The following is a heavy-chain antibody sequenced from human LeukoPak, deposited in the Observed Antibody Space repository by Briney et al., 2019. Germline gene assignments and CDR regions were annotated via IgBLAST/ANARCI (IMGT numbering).Heavy chain of an antibody. CDR3: AKDFDVDTAIISYFDC. CDR2: STGGTT. D-gene: IGHD5-18*01. J-gene: IGHJ4*02. CDR1: GFTFSSYY. Sequence: GGSLRLSCAASGFTFSSYYMTWVRQAPGKGLEWVSTSTGGTTYYADSVRGRFTISRDNSKNTLYLQMNSLRAEDTAVYFCAKDFDVDTAIISYFDCWGQGTLVTVSS. V-gene: IGHV3-23*01.